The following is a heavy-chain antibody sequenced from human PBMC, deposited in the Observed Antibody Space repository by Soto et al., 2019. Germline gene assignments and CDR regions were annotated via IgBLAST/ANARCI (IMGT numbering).Heavy chain of an antibody. D-gene: IGHD6-19*01. CDR1: GFTFSSYS. CDR3: ARRWEARDGWYENHDAFDI. CDR2: ISSSSSTI. Sequence: EVQLVESGGGLVQPGGSLRLSCAASGFTFSSYSMNWVRQAPGTGLEWVSYISSSSSTIYYADSVKGRFTISRDNAKNSLYLQMNSLRAEDTAVYYCARRWEARDGWYENHDAFDIWGQGTMVTVSS. J-gene: IGHJ3*02. V-gene: IGHV3-48*01.